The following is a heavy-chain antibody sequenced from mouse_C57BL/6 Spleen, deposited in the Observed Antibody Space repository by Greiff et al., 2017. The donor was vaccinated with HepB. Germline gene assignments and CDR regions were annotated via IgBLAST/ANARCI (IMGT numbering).Heavy chain of an antibody. CDR2: IYPGNSDT. CDR1: GYTFTSYW. CDR3: TPYYSNSWFAY. J-gene: IGHJ3*01. V-gene: IGHV1-5*01. D-gene: IGHD2-5*01. Sequence: EVQLQQSGTVLARPGASVKMSCKTSGYTFTSYWMHWVNQRPGQGLEWIGAIYPGNSDTSYNQKFKGKAKLTAVTSASTAYMELSSLTNEDSAVYYCTPYYSNSWFAYWGQGTLVTVSA.